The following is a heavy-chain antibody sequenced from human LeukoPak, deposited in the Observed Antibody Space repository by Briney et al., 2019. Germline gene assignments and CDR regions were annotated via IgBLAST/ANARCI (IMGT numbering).Heavy chain of an antibody. CDR2: INGDGSDT. D-gene: IGHD1-1*01. CDR1: GFTFSGYW. V-gene: IGHV3-74*01. Sequence: GGSLRLSCAASGFTFSGYWMHWARQSPGKGLVWVSCINGDGSDTRYADSVKGRFTISRDNAKNTLYLQMNSLRVEDTAVYYCARGNSGFDYWGQGTLVTVSS. CDR3: ARGNSGFDY. J-gene: IGHJ4*02.